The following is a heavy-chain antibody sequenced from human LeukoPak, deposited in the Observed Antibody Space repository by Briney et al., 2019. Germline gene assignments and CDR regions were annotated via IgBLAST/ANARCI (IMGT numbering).Heavy chain of an antibody. J-gene: IGHJ6*03. D-gene: IGHD5-18*01. V-gene: IGHV3-48*04. CDR3: ARDISYGSFSYYYYMDV. CDR1: GFTFSSYS. Sequence: GGSLRLSCAASGFTFSSYSMNWVRPALGKVLEWVSYISNSGSPTYYEDSVRGRFTISRDNAQRSLYLQMNSLRAEDTAVYYCARDISYGSFSYYYYMDVWGKGTTVIVSS. CDR2: ISNSGSPT.